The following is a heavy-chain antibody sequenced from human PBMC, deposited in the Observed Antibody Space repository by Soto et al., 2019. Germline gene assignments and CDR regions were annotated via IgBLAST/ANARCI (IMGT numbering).Heavy chain of an antibody. V-gene: IGHV1-69*04. CDR1: GGTFSSYT. Sequence: ASVKVSCKASGGTFSSYTISWVRQAPGQGLEWMGRIIPILGIANYAQKFQGRVTITADKSTSTAYMELSSLRSEDTAVYYCAREGGSADYGMDVWGQGTTVTVSS. D-gene: IGHD3-10*01. J-gene: IGHJ6*02. CDR3: AREGGSADYGMDV. CDR2: IIPILGIA.